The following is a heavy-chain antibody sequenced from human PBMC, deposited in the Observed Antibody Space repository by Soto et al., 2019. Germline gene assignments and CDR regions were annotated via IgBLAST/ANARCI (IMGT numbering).Heavy chain of an antibody. J-gene: IGHJ4*02. D-gene: IGHD3-9*01. CDR3: ASRYGYYFDY. CDR1: GGSISSYY. Sequence: SETLCLTCTVSGGSISSYYWSWIRQPPGKGLEWIGYIYYSGSTNYNPSLKSRVTISVDTSKNQLSLKLSSVTAADTAVYYCASRYGYYFDYWGQGTLVTVSS. CDR2: IYYSGST. V-gene: IGHV4-59*08.